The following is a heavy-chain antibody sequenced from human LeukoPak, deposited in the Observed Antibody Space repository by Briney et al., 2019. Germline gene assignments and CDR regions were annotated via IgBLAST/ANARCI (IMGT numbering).Heavy chain of an antibody. Sequence: GTSLRLSCAASGFTLSDYGMHWVRQAPGKGLEWVAVIWYDGSIKYYADSVKGRFTISRDNSKNKLYLQMNRLRAEDTAVYYCARRDGDNDRGFEYWGQGTLVTVSS. CDR1: GFTLSDYG. J-gene: IGHJ4*02. V-gene: IGHV3-33*01. D-gene: IGHD4-23*01. CDR2: IWYDGSIK. CDR3: ARRDGDNDRGFEY.